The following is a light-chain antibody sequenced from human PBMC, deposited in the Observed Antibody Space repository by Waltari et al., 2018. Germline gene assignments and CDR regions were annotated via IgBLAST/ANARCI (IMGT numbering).Light chain of an antibody. CDR2: KES. Sequence: SYDLTQPPSVSVSPGQTARITCSGNTLPKQFAYWYQQKPGQATVVMIYKESERPSWIPERFSGSCSGTTVMFTISGVQAEDEADYYCQSADNSGTPVVFGGGTKLTVL. J-gene: IGLJ2*01. CDR1: TLPKQF. CDR3: QSADNSGTPVV. V-gene: IGLV3-25*03.